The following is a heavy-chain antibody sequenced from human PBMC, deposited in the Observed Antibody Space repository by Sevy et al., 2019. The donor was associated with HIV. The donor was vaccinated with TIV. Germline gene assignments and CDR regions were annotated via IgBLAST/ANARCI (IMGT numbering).Heavy chain of an antibody. CDR3: ATDSRRDGIVVVPFEY. Sequence: GGSLRLSCAASGFTFSNAWMSWVRQSPGKGLEWVGRIRSKTGGGTTDYADIVKGKFTISRDDSRVNLYLQLNSLETEDKAVYYCATDSRRDGIVVVPFEYWGQGTLVTVSS. V-gene: IGHV3-15*01. J-gene: IGHJ4*02. CDR2: IRSKTGGGTT. D-gene: IGHD2-15*01. CDR1: GFTFSNAW.